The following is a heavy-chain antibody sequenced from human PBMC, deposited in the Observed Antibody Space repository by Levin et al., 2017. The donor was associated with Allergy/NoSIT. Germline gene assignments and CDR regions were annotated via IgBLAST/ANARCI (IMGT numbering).Heavy chain of an antibody. V-gene: IGHV3-7*01. D-gene: IGHD3-10*01. CDR2: IKPDGSEK. CDR1: AFTFSSYW. J-gene: IGHJ6*02. CDR3: ARAGDRFYYYGMDV. Sequence: GGSLRLSCAASAFTFSSYWMTWVRQAPGKGLEWVANIKPDGSEKNYVDSVRGRFTISRDNAKNSLYLQMNSLRAEDTAVYYCARAGDRFYYYGMDVWGQGTTVTVSS.